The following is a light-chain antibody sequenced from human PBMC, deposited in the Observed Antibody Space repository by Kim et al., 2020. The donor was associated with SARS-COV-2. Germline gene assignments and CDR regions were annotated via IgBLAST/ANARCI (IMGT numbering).Light chain of an antibody. V-gene: IGKV1-39*01. J-gene: IGKJ4*01. Sequence: DIQMTQSPSSLSASVGDRVTITCRASQNIRKYLNWYQHKPGKAPKLLIYAAYSLQSGVPSRFSGSGSGTDFTLTISSLQPEYFATYYCQQTYSTPRTFGGGTKVDIK. CDR3: QQTYSTPRT. CDR2: AAY. CDR1: QNIRKY.